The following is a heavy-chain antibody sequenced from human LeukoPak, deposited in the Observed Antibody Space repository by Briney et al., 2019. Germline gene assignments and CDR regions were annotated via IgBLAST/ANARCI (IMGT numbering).Heavy chain of an antibody. D-gene: IGHD3-22*01. V-gene: IGHV4-61*02. Sequence: SQTLSLTCTVSGGSISSGSYYWSWIRQPAGKGLEWIGRIYTSGSTNYNPSLKSRVTISVDTSKNKFSLKLSSVTAADTAVYYCARERITMIVVVNGPFDYWGQGTLVTVSS. CDR1: GGSISSGSYY. CDR3: ARERITMIVVVNGPFDY. J-gene: IGHJ4*02. CDR2: IYTSGST.